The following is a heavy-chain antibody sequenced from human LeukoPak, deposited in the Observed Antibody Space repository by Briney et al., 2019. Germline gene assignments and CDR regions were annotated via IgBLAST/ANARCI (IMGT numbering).Heavy chain of an antibody. J-gene: IGHJ4*02. CDR2: ISSSSSYI. Sequence: PGGSLRLSCAASGFTFSSYSMNWVRQAPGKGLEWVSSISSSSSYIYHADSVKGRFTISRDNAKNSLYLQMNSLRAEDTAVYYCARGSYGSGSEFDYWGQGTLVTVSS. CDR3: ARGSYGSGSEFDY. CDR1: GFTFSSYS. V-gene: IGHV3-21*01. D-gene: IGHD3-10*01.